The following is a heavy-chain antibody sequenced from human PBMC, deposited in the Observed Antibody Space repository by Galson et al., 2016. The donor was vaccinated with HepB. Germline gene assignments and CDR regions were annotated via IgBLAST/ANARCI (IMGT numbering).Heavy chain of an antibody. D-gene: IGHD3-3*01. Sequence: SLRLSCAASGFTFSSYAMHWVRQTPGKRLEWMAVMSYDGSTKKYADSVKGRFTISRDNSKNTVYLQMNRLRPEDTAVYYCAREVHSDDFWSGYTLSHYGMDVWGQGTAVTVPS. CDR3: AREVHSDDFWSGYTLSHYGMDV. CDR2: MSYDGSTK. J-gene: IGHJ6*02. CDR1: GFTFSSYA. V-gene: IGHV3-30*04.